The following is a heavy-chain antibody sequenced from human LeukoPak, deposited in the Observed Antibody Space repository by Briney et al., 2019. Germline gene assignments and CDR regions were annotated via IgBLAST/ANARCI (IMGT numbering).Heavy chain of an antibody. V-gene: IGHV3-30*18. D-gene: IGHD3-16*02. CDR1: GFTFSSYG. J-gene: IGHJ4*02. CDR3: TKDFGNYVWGSYRSSAGFDY. Sequence: PGRSLRLSCAASGFTFSSYGMHWVRQAPGKGLEWVAVISYDGSNKYYADSVKGRFTISRDNSKNTLYLQMNSLRAEETAVYYCTKDFGNYVWGSYRSSAGFDYWGQGTLVTVSS. CDR2: ISYDGSNK.